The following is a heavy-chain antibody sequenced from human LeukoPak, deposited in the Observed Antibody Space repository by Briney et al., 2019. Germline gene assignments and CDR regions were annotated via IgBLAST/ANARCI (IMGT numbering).Heavy chain of an antibody. CDR2: IKQDGSEK. Sequence: PGGSLRLSCAASGFTFSGYWMGWVRQAPGKGLEWVANIKQDGSEKSYVESVKGRFTISRDNAKNSLYLQMNSLRAEDTAVYYCARESGIAAALDLWGQGTLVTVSS. CDR3: ARESGIAAALDL. CDR1: GFTFSGYW. D-gene: IGHD6-13*01. V-gene: IGHV3-7*01. J-gene: IGHJ5*02.